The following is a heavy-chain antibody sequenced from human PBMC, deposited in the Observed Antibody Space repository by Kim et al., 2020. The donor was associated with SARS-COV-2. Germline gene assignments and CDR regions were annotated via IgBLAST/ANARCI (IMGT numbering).Heavy chain of an antibody. CDR2: ISSNGGST. D-gene: IGHD6-19*01. CDR1: GFTFSSYA. J-gene: IGHJ5*02. Sequence: GGSLRLSCSASGFTFSSYAMHWVRQAPGKGLEYVSAISSNGGSTYYADSVKGRFTISRDNSKNTLYLQMSSLRAEDTAVYYCVKGSGYSSGWYSSWGQGTLVTVSS. CDR3: VKGSGYSSGWYSS. V-gene: IGHV3-64D*06.